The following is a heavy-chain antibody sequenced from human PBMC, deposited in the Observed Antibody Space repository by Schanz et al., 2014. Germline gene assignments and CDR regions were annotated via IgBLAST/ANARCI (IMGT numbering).Heavy chain of an antibody. V-gene: IGHV1-18*01. CDR1: GYIFGSHG. Sequence: QLMQSGSEARKPGASVKASCKASGYIFGSHGMTRVRQAPGQGPELMGWINAHTGNTQYAQKFQGRVNMTRDTVTTTVHLELTRLRTDDTAIYYCARVHIATYHYNSPGAFDIWGQGTRVTVSS. CDR2: INAHTGNT. D-gene: IGHD3-10*01. J-gene: IGHJ3*02. CDR3: ARVHIATYHYNSPGAFDI.